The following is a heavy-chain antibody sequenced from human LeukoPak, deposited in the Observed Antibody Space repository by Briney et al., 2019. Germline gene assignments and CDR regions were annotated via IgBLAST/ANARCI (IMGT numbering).Heavy chain of an antibody. CDR3: ASVTSDY. CDR1: GGSISSYY. Sequence: PSETLSLTCTVSGGSISSYYWSWVRQPPGKGLEWIGNIYYSGRTNYNPSLKSRVTMSVDTSKNQFSLKVSSVTAADTAVYYCASVTSDYWGQGTLVTVSS. D-gene: IGHD1/OR15-1a*01. J-gene: IGHJ4*02. V-gene: IGHV4-59*01. CDR2: IYYSGRT.